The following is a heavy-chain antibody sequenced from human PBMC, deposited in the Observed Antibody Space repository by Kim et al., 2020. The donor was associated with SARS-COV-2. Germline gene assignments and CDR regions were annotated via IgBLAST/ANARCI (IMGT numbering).Heavy chain of an antibody. V-gene: IGHV3-33*01. CDR1: GLIFSDYG. Sequence: GGSLRLSCAASGLIFSDYGMHWVRQAPGKGLEWVALIWHDGSKKFYADSVKGRFTISRDDSKHTLYLQMNSLRDEDTAVYYCTRDTESKYFDCWGQGTLVTVPS. D-gene: IGHD4-17*01. CDR3: TRDTESKYFDC. J-gene: IGHJ4*02. CDR2: IWHDGSKK.